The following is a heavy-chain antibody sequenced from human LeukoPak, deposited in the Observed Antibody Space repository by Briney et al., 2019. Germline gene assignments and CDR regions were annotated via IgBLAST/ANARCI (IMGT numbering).Heavy chain of an antibody. CDR1: GFTFSSYS. V-gene: IGHV3-48*01. D-gene: IGHD3-22*01. J-gene: IGHJ3*02. CDR3: ARDLSPTMIVVSADAFDI. Sequence: GGSLRLSCAASGFTFSSYSMNWVRQAPGKGLEWVSYISSSSSTIYYADSVKGRFTISRDNSKNTLYLQMNSLRAEDTAVYYCARDLSPTMIVVSADAFDIWGQGTMVTVSS. CDR2: ISSSSSTI.